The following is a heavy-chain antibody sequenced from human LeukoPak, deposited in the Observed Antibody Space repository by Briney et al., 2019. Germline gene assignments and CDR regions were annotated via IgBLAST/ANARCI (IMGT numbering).Heavy chain of an antibody. V-gene: IGHV4-31*03. Sequence: SQTLSLTCTVSGGSITSGGYYWSWIRQHPGKGLEWIGYISFSGSTYYNPSLKSRITISVDTSRNQFSLNLSSVTAADTAVYYCARDSGNGFDYWGQGTLVTVSS. D-gene: IGHD4-23*01. J-gene: IGHJ4*02. CDR2: ISFSGST. CDR3: ARDSGNGFDY. CDR1: GGSITSGGYY.